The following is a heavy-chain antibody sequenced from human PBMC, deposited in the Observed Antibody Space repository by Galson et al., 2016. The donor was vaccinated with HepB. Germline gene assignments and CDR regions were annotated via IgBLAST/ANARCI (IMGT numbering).Heavy chain of an antibody. CDR1: GLTFEDFS. CDR3: AGYGGNSV. V-gene: IGHV3-43*01. Sequence: SLRLSCAASGLTFEDFSMHWVRQVPGKGLEWVSCINWNGDSTYYADSVKGRFTISRDNARNTVYLQMNSLRTEDTAVYYCAGYGGNSVWGQGTLVTVSS. J-gene: IGHJ4*02. D-gene: IGHD4-23*01. CDR2: INWNGDST.